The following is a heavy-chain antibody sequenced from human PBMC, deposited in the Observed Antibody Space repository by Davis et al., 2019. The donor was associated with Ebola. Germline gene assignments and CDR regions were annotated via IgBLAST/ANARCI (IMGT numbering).Heavy chain of an antibody. D-gene: IGHD4-11*01. J-gene: IGHJ6*02. V-gene: IGHV1-18*01. CDR1: GGTFSSYA. CDR2: ISAYNGNT. CDR3: ARDWGYSNGRGMDV. Sequence: ASVKVSCKASGGTFSSYAISWVRQAPGQGLEWMGWISAYNGNTNYAQKLQGRVTMTTDTSTSTAYMELRSLRSDDTAVYYCARDWGYSNGRGMDVWGQGTTVTVSS.